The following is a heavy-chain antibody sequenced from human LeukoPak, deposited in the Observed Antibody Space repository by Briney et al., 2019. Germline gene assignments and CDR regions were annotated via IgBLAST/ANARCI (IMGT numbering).Heavy chain of an antibody. CDR2: INPNSGGT. V-gene: IGHV1-2*02. J-gene: IGHJ4*02. D-gene: IGHD3-3*01. CDR3: ARQLGYLFGVVPGR. CDR1: GYTFTGYY. Sequence: ASVKVSCKASGYTFTGYYMHWVRQAPGQGLGWMGWINPNSGGTNYAQKFQGRVTMTRDTSISTAYMELSRLRSDDTAVYYCARQLGYLFGVVPGRWGQGTLVTVSS.